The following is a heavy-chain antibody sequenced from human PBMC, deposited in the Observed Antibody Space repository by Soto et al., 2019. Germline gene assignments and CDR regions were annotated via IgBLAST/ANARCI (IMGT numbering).Heavy chain of an antibody. CDR2: INPYGGAA. CDR1: GYTFTSTW. V-gene: IGHV1-46*01. D-gene: IGHD1-1*01. CDR3: AKQESDWNDHFDY. J-gene: IGHJ4*02. Sequence: ASVKVSCKASGYTFTSTWMHWVRQAPGQGLEWMGIINPYGGAATYAEKFQGRVTMTRDTSTATDYMELNSLRAEDTAVYYCAKQESDWNDHFDYWGQGTLVTVSS.